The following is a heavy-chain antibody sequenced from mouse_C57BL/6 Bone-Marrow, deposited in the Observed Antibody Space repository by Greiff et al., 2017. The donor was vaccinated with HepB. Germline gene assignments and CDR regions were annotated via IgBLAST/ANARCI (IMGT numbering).Heavy chain of an antibody. J-gene: IGHJ4*01. V-gene: IGHV2-5*01. CDR3: ANYDGYYHAY. CDR1: GFSFTSYG. CDR2: IWRGGST. Sequence: VKLQESGPGLVQPSQSLSITCTVSGFSFTSYGVHWVRQSPGKGLEWLGVIWRGGSTDYNAAFMSRLSITKDNSKSQVFFKMNSLQADDTAIYYCANYDGYYHAYWGQGTSVTVSS. D-gene: IGHD2-3*01.